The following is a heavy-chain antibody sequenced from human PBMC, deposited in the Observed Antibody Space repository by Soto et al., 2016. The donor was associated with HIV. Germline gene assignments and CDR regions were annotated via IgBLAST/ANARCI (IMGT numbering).Heavy chain of an antibody. D-gene: IGHD3-22*01. Sequence: QVQLVQSGAEVKKPGASVKVSCKASGYTFTGYYMHWVRQAPGQGLEWMGWINPNSGGTNYAQKFQGRVTMTRDTSISTAYMELSRLRSDDTAVYYCARALDYYDSSGYYFDYWGQERWSPSPQ. J-gene: IGHJ4*01. CDR3: ARALDYYDSSGYYFDY. CDR2: INPNSGGT. V-gene: IGHV1-2*02. CDR1: GYTFTGYY.